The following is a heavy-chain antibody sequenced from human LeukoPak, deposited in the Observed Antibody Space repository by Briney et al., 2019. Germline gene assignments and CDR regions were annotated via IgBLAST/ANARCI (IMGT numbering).Heavy chain of an antibody. CDR2: IRYEGTEK. D-gene: IGHD3-10*01. Sequence: GGSLRLSCAASGFTFSSYGMHWVRQAPGKGLEWVAFIRYEGTEKYYADSVKGRFTISRDNSKNTLYLEMNSLRTEDTAVYHCAKDLMRDRWFGESWGQGTLVTVSS. V-gene: IGHV3-30*02. J-gene: IGHJ5*02. CDR3: AKDLMRDRWFGES. CDR1: GFTFSSYG.